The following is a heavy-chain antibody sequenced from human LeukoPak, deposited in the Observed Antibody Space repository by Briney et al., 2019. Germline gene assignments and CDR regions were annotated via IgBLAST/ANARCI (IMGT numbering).Heavy chain of an antibody. Sequence: GGSLRLSCAASGFTFSSYAMSWVRQAPGKGLEWVGRIKSKTDGGTTDYAAPVKGRFTISRDDSKNTLYLQMNSLKTEDTAVYYCTADLLRIDYWGQGTLVTVSS. CDR2: IKSKTDGGTT. CDR3: TADLLRIDY. CDR1: GFTFSSYA. V-gene: IGHV3-15*01. J-gene: IGHJ4*02. D-gene: IGHD2-8*02.